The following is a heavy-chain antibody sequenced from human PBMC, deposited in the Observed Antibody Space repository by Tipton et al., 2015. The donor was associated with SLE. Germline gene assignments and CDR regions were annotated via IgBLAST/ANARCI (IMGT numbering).Heavy chain of an antibody. Sequence: TLSLTCAVYGGSFSGYYWSWIRQSPGKGLEWIGDINHSGSTNYNPSLKSRVTISVDTSKNHFSLKLISVTAADTAVYYCARHDGQWDAFDIWGQGTVVTVSS. J-gene: IGHJ3*02. D-gene: IGHD6-19*01. CDR2: INHSGST. CDR3: ARHDGQWDAFDI. V-gene: IGHV4-34*01. CDR1: GGSFSGYY.